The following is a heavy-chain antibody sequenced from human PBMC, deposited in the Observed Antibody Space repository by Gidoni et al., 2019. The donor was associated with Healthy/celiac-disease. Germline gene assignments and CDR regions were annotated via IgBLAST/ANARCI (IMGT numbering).Heavy chain of an antibody. J-gene: IGHJ5*02. V-gene: IGHV1-3*01. D-gene: IGHD4-17*01. Sequence: QVQLVQSGAEVKKPRASVKVSCKASGYTFTSYAMHWVRQAPGQRLEWMGWINAGNGNTKYSQKFQGRVTITRDTSASTAYMELSSLRSEDMAVYYCARSWSTTGWFDPWGQGTLVTVSS. CDR3: ARSWSTTGWFDP. CDR1: GYTFTSYA. CDR2: INAGNGNT.